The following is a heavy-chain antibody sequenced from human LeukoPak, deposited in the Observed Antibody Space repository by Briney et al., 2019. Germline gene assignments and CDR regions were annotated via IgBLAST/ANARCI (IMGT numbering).Heavy chain of an antibody. CDR3: AKDNNSMVRALGRPWFDP. CDR2: ISWNSGSI. CDR1: GFTFDDYA. Sequence: GGSLRLSCAASGFTFDDYAMHWVRQAPGKGLEWVSGISWNSGSIGYADSVKGRFTISRDNAKNSLYLQMNSLRAEDTALYYCAKDNNSMVRALGRPWFDPWGQGTLVTVSS. D-gene: IGHD3-10*01. V-gene: IGHV3-9*01. J-gene: IGHJ5*02.